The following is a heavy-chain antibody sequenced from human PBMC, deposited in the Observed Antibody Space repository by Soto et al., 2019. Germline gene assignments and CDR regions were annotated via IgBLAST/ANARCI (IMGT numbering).Heavy chain of an antibody. J-gene: IGHJ6*02. CDR1: GFTFSSYG. CDR3: AKDLENYYYYGMDV. D-gene: IGHD1-1*01. Sequence: GSLRLSCAASGFTFSSYGMHWVRQAPGKGLEWVAVISYDGSNKYYADSVKGRVTISRDNSKNTLYLQMNSLRAEDTAVYYCAKDLENYYYYGMDVWGQGTTVTVSS. CDR2: ISYDGSNK. V-gene: IGHV3-30*18.